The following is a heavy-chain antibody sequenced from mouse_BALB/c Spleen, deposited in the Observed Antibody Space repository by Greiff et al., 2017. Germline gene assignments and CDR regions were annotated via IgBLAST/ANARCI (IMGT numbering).Heavy chain of an antibody. CDR1: GFTFTDYY. J-gene: IGHJ2*01. CDR3: ARDPPYDYLYYVDY. CDR2: IRNKANGYTT. D-gene: IGHD2-4*01. V-gene: IGHV7-3*02. Sequence: EVKLVESGGGLVQPGGSLRLSCATSGFTFTDYYMSWVRQPPGKALEWLGFIRNKANGYTTEYSASVKGRFTISRDNSQSILYLQMNTLSAEDSATYYCARDPPYDYLYYVDYGGQGTTLTVSS.